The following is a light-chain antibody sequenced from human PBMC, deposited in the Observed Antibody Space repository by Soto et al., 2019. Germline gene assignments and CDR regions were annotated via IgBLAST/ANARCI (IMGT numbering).Light chain of an antibody. V-gene: IGLV1-40*01. J-gene: IGLJ3*02. CDR3: QSYDFAHNIWV. Sequence: QSVLTQPPSVSGAPGQRVAISCTGSSFNIGSHYDVHWYQHLPGTAPKLLIYGNNNRPSGVPDRFSASKSGTSASLAITGLQDEDEGDYYCQSYDFAHNIWVFGGRTKLTVL. CDR1: SFNIGSHYD. CDR2: GNN.